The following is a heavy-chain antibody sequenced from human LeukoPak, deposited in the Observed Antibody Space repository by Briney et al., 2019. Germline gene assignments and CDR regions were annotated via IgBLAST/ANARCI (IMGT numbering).Heavy chain of an antibody. D-gene: IGHD5-24*01. J-gene: IGHJ4*02. CDR1: GGSISSHY. Sequence: HSETLSLTCTVSGGSISSHYWSWIRQPPGKGLEWIGYIYYSGSTNYNPSLKSRVTISVDTSKNQFSLKLSSVTAADTAVYYCARGGLQKFDYWGQGTLVTVSS. CDR2: IYYSGST. V-gene: IGHV4-59*11. CDR3: ARGGLQKFDY.